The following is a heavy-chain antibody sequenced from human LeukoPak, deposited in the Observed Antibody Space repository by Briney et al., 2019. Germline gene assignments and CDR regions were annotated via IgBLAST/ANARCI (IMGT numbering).Heavy chain of an antibody. V-gene: IGHV3-11*01. CDR2: VSGSSSPI. Sequence: GGSLRLSCAASGFTFSDYYMSWIRQAPGKGLEWVSYVSGSSSPIYYADSVKGRFTISRDNAKNSLYLQMNSLRAEDTAVYYCARDRGGRGYTYGQPLDYWGQGTLVIVSS. CDR3: ARDRGGRGYTYGQPLDY. CDR1: GFTFSDYY. D-gene: IGHD5-18*01. J-gene: IGHJ4*02.